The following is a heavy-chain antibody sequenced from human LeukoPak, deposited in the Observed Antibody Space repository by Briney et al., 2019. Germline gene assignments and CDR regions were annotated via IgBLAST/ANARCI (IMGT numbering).Heavy chain of an antibody. V-gene: IGHV3-30*02. CDR3: AGGRRSSYYYYYYYMDV. CDR1: GFTFSSYG. J-gene: IGHJ6*03. CDR2: IRYDGSNK. Sequence: PGGSLRLSCAASGFTFSSYGMHWVRQAPGEGLEWVAFIRYDGSNKYYADSVKGRFTISRDNSKNTLYLQMNSLRAEDTAVYYCAGGRRSSYYYYYYYMDVWGKGTTVTVSS. D-gene: IGHD2-15*01.